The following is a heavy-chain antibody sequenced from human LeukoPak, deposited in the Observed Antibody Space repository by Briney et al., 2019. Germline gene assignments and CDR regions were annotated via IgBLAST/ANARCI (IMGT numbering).Heavy chain of an antibody. CDR1: GGSISSSSYY. CDR3: ARGLGSYYDSSGYDY. V-gene: IGHV4-39*01. D-gene: IGHD3-22*01. CDR2: IYYSGST. J-gene: IGHJ4*02. Sequence: SDTLSLTCTVSGGSISSSSYYWGWIRQPPGKGIEWIGSIYYSGSTYYNPSLKSRVTISVDTSKNQFSLKLSSVTAADTAVYYCARGLGSYYDSSGYDYWGQGTLVTVSS.